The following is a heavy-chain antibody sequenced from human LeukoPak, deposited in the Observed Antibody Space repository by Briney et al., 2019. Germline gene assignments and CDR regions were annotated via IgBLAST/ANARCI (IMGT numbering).Heavy chain of an antibody. CDR3: ARRAGAYSHPYDY. Sequence: GGSLRLSCTVSGFTVSSNSMSWVRRAPGKGLEWVSFIYSDNTHYSDSVKGRFTTSRDNSKNTLYLQMNSLRAEDTAVYYCARRAGAYSHPYDYWGQGTLVTVSS. CDR1: GFTVSSNS. V-gene: IGHV3-53*01. J-gene: IGHJ4*02. D-gene: IGHD4/OR15-4a*01. CDR2: IYSDNT.